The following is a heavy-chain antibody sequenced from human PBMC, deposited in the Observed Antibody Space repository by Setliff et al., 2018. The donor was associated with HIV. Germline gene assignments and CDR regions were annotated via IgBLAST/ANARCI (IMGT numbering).Heavy chain of an antibody. CDR3: ARASGGNSVENGFDI. CDR2: ISNYNGNT. J-gene: IGHJ3*02. D-gene: IGHD1-26*01. V-gene: IGHV1-18*01. CDR1: DHTFTDYG. Sequence: ASVKVSCKTSDHTFTDYGIYWVRQAPGQGLEWMGWISNYNGNTNYAQKFHGRVTMTTDTSTRTAYVEMRGLTYDDTAVYYCARASGGNSVENGFDIWGQGTMVTVSS.